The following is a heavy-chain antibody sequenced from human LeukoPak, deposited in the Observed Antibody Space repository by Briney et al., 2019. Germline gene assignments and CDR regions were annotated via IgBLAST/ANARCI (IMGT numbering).Heavy chain of an antibody. Sequence: PGGSLRLSCAASGFTFSSYAMHWVRQAPGKGLEWVAVISYDGSNKYYADSVKGRFTISRDNSKNTLYLQMNSLRAEDTAVYYCARDDPLNSGSDYWGQGTLVTVSS. J-gene: IGHJ4*02. CDR3: ARDDPLNSGSDY. CDR2: ISYDGSNK. V-gene: IGHV3-30-3*01. D-gene: IGHD3-22*01. CDR1: GFTFSSYA.